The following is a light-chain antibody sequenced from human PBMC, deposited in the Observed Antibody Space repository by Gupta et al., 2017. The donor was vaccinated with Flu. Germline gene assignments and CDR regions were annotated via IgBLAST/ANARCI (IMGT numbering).Light chain of an antibody. V-gene: IGLV1-44*01. CDR3: AVWDDSLQGL. J-gene: IGLJ3*02. Sequence: QSVVTQPPSASGTPGQTVIISCSGSSSNIGTHPVYWYQQVPGTAPRLLIYINDQRPSGVPDRFSGSKSGTSASLAISGLQSEDEADYYCAVWDDSLQGLFGGGTKVSVL. CDR1: SSNIGTHP. CDR2: IND.